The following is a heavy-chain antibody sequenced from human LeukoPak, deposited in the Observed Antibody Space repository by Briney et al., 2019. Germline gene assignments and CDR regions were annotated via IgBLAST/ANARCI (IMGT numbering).Heavy chain of an antibody. Sequence: SATLSLTCAVYGGSFSGYYWSWIRQPPGKGLEWIGEINHNGSTNYNPSLKSRVTISVDTSKNQFSLKLSSVTAADTAVYYCARAPIVVVPAAINHAVAAAEDYWGQGTLVTVSS. D-gene: IGHD2-2*01. V-gene: IGHV4-34*01. CDR2: INHNGST. CDR3: ARAPIVVVPAAINHAVAAAEDY. CDR1: GGSFSGYY. J-gene: IGHJ4*02.